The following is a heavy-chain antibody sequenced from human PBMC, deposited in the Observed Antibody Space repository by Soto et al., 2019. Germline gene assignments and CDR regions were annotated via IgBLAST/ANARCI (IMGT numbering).Heavy chain of an antibody. Sequence: ASVKVSCKASGYTFTSYGISWVRQAPGQGLEWMGWISAYNGNTNYAQKLQGRVTMTTDTSTSTVYMELSSLRSEDTAVYYCARGLLPVTMIVGYGMDVWGQGTTVNVSS. CDR2: ISAYNGNT. J-gene: IGHJ6*02. V-gene: IGHV1-18*01. CDR3: ARGLLPVTMIVGYGMDV. D-gene: IGHD3-22*01. CDR1: GYTFTSYG.